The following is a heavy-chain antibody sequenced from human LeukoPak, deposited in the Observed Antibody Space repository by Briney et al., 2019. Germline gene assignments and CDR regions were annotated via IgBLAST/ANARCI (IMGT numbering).Heavy chain of an antibody. D-gene: IGHD6-19*01. J-gene: IGHJ4*02. CDR3: ARPTSGWYAGGFDY. CDR2: LSFSGLTT. Sequence: PGGSLRLSCAASGFTFSSYSMNWVRQAPGKGLEWVSALSFSGLTTYYADSVRGRFTISRDNSKSTLYLQMNSLRAEDTALYYCARPTSGWYAGGFDYWGQGILVTVSS. CDR1: GFTFSSYS. V-gene: IGHV3-23*01.